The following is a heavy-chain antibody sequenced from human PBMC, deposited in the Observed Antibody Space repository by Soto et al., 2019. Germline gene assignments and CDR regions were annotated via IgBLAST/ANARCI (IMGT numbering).Heavy chain of an antibody. CDR3: ARGRDGYNSIDY. CDR2: ISSNGGST. V-gene: IGHV3-64*02. CDR1: GFTFSSYA. J-gene: IGHJ4*02. Sequence: EVQLVESGEGLVQPGGSLRLSCAASGFTFSSYAMHWVRQAPGKGLEYVSAISSNGGSTYYADSVKGRFTISRDNSKNTLYLQMGSLRAEDMAVYYCARGRDGYNSIDYWGQGTMVTGSS. D-gene: IGHD5-12*01.